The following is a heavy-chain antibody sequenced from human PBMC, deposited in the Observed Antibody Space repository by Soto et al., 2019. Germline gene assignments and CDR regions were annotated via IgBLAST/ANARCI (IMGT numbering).Heavy chain of an antibody. CDR3: ARVPDR. CDR2: IYHSGST. D-gene: IGHD2-2*01. Sequence: SDTLSRTCAVSGGSICSGGYSWSWIRQPPGKGLEWIGYIYHSGSTYYNPSLKSRVTISVDRSKNQFSLKLSSVTAADTAVYYCARVPDRWGQGTLVTVS. J-gene: IGHJ5*02. V-gene: IGHV4-30-2*01. CDR1: GGSICSGGYS.